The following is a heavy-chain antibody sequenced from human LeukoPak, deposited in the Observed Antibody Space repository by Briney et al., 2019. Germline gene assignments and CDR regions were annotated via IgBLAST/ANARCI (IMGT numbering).Heavy chain of an antibody. V-gene: IGHV3-49*03. J-gene: IGHJ4*02. Sequence: PGGSLRLSCTGSGFPFGDYAMSWYRQAPGKGLQWVAFIRGKGYGGTTEYAAPVKGRFTISRDDSKSIAYLQMDSLKIEDTAVYYCNRASPGTRYYALASDYWGQGSLVTVSS. D-gene: IGHD3-10*01. CDR3: NRASPGTRYYALASDY. CDR1: GFPFGDYA. CDR2: IRGKGYGGTT.